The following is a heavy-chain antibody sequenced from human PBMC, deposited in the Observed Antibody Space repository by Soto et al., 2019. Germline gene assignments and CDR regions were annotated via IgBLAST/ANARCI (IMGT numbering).Heavy chain of an antibody. D-gene: IGHD2-15*01. J-gene: IGHJ6*02. CDR2: ISYDGSNK. CDR3: ARDALYCSGGSCVRLYGMDV. V-gene: IGHV3-30*03. CDR1: GFPFSAYG. Sequence: GGSLRLSCEGTGFPFSAYGMNWVRQAPGKGLEWVAVISYDGSNKYYADSVKGRFTISRDNSKNTLYLQMNSLRAEDTAVYYCARDALYCSGGSCVRLYGMDVWGQGTTVTVSS.